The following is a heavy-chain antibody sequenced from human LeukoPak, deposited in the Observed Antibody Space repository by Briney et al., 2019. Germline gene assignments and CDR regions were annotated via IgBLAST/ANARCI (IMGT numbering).Heavy chain of an antibody. CDR1: GGSISSYY. CDR2: IYYSGST. Sequence: SETLSLTCTVSGGSISSYYWSWIRQPPGKGLEWIGYIYYSGSTNYNPSLKSRVTISVDTSKNQFSLKLSSVTAADTAVYYCASFGVPAVLDYYYMDVWGKGTTVTVSS. J-gene: IGHJ6*03. D-gene: IGHD2-2*01. CDR3: ASFGVPAVLDYYYMDV. V-gene: IGHV4-59*01.